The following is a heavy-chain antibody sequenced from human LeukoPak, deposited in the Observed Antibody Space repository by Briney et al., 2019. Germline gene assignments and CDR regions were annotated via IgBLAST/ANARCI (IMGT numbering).Heavy chain of an antibody. V-gene: IGHV3-23*01. Sequence: PGGSLRLSCAVSGFAFGSEAMSWVRQSPARGLEWVSAISGSGGSTYYADSVKGRFTISRDNSKNTLYLQMNSLRAEDTAVYYCAKDGSGWLRWFDYWGQGTLVTVSS. CDR1: GFAFGSEA. CDR2: ISGSGGST. J-gene: IGHJ4*02. CDR3: AKDGSGWLRWFDY. D-gene: IGHD6-19*01.